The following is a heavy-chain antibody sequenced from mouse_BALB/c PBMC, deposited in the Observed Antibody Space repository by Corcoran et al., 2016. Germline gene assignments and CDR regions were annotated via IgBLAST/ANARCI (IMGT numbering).Heavy chain of an antibody. J-gene: IGHJ1*01. Sequence: QIQLQESGPGLVKPSQSLFLACSITGFPITRGYYWIWIRQSPGKPLEWMGYITHSGETFYNPSLQSPMSITRETSKNQFFLQLNSVTTEDTAMYYCAGDPYGYWYFDVCGACTTVTVS. CDR1: GFPITRGYY. V-gene: IGHV12-3*02. D-gene: IGHD1-1*02. CDR2: ITHSGET. CDR3: AGDPYGYWYFDV.